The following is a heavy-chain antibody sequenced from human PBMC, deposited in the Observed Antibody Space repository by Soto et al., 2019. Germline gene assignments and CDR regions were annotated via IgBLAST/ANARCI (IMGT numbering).Heavy chain of an antibody. Sequence: QVHLQESGPGLVKPSQTLFLTCSVSGDSMTTIGYYWSWVRQHPGKGLEWIGYIYHTGSPYYNPSLKSRVTISLDTSKQQFSLNLTSVTAADTAVYYCSRLRDTYFVDSWGQVTLVTVSS. D-gene: IGHD3-10*01. J-gene: IGHJ4*02. CDR1: GDSMTTIGYY. CDR2: IYHTGSP. V-gene: IGHV4-31*03. CDR3: SRLRDTYFVDS.